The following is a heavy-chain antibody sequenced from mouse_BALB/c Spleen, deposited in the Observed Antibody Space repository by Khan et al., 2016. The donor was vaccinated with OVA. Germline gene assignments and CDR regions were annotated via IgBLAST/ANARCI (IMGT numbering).Heavy chain of an antibody. Sequence: VQLKESGPGLVKPSQSLSLTCTVTDYSITSDYAWNWIRQFPGNKLEWMGYISYSGNTKYNPSLKSRISITRDTSKNQFFLQLNSVTTEDTATYYCARIYGGDFDYWGQGTTLTVSS. CDR3: ARIYGGDFDY. V-gene: IGHV3-2*02. CDR2: ISYSGNT. D-gene: IGHD1-1*01. J-gene: IGHJ2*01. CDR1: DYSITSDYA.